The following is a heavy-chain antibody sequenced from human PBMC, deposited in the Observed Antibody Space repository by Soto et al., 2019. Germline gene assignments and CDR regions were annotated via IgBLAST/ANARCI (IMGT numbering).Heavy chain of an antibody. Sequence: GSLRLSCAASGFTFSSYAMSWVRQAPGKGLEWVSAISGSGGSTYYADSVKGRFTISRDNSENTLYLQMNSLRAEDTAVYYCAKSGSQWLVNWFDPWGQGTLVTVSS. CDR2: ISGSGGST. D-gene: IGHD6-19*01. CDR3: AKSGSQWLVNWFDP. J-gene: IGHJ5*02. V-gene: IGHV3-23*01. CDR1: GFTFSSYA.